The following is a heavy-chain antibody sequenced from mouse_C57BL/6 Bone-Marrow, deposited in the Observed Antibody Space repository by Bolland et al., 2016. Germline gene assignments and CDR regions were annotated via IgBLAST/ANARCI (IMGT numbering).Heavy chain of an antibody. CDR3: AREGTGDYAMDY. CDR2: NGGT. Sequence: NGGTSYNQKFKGKATLTVDKSSSTAYMELRSLTSEDSAVYYCAREGTGDYAMDYWGQGT. J-gene: IGHJ4*01. V-gene: IGHV1-26*01. D-gene: IGHD4-1*01.